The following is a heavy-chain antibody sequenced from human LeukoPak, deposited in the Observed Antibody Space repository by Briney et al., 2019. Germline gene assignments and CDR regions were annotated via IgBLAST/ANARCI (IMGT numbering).Heavy chain of an antibody. D-gene: IGHD6-19*01. CDR3: VKDRAVTGPFDY. Sequence: GGSLRLSCSASGFTFSSYAMHWVRQAPGKGLEYVSAISSQGGSTYYADSVKGRFSISRDNSKNTLYLQMSSLRPGDTAIYYCVKDRAVTGPFDYWGQGTLVTVSS. V-gene: IGHV3-64D*09. J-gene: IGHJ4*02. CDR1: GFTFSSYA. CDR2: ISSQGGST.